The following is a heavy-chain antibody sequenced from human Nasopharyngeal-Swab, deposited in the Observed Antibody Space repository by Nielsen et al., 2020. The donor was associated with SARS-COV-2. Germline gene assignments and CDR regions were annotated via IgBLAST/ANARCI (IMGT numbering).Heavy chain of an antibody. CDR3: AHDGYNYYYYGMDV. Sequence: SVKVSCKASGGTFSSYAISWVRQAPGQGLEWMGRIIPIFGIANYAQKLQGRVTITADKSTSTAYMELSSLRSEGTAVYYCAHDGYNYYYYGMDVWGQGTTVTVSS. V-gene: IGHV1-69*04. J-gene: IGHJ6*02. CDR2: IIPIFGIA. D-gene: IGHD5-24*01. CDR1: GGTFSSYA.